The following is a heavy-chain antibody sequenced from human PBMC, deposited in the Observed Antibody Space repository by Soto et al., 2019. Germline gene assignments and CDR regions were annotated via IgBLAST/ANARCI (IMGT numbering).Heavy chain of an antibody. D-gene: IGHD3-10*01. CDR3: ASISRFGELTSPSEAFEI. CDR2: IDWDDDK. J-gene: IGHJ3*02. CDR1: GFSLSTSGMC. Sequence: SGPTLVNPTQTLTLTCTFSGFSLSTSGMCVSWIRQPPGKALEWLALIDWDDDKYYSTSLKTRLTISKDTSKNQVVLTMTNLDPLDTTKYYCASISRFGELTSPSEAFEIWRPATMQTV. V-gene: IGHV2-70*01.